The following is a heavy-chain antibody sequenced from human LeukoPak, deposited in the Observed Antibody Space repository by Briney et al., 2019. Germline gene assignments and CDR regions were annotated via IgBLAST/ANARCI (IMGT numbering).Heavy chain of an antibody. J-gene: IGHJ4*02. D-gene: IGHD3-9*01. CDR3: AKWGDYDILTGYYVSDF. Sequence: TGGSLRLSCAASGFIFRNYAMSWVRQAPGKGLEWVSAITSNGDSTYYSDSVKGRFTISRDNTKNTLYVEMNSLRAEDTAMYYCAKWGDYDILTGYYVSDFWGQGTLVTVSS. CDR1: GFIFRNYA. V-gene: IGHV3-23*01. CDR2: ITSNGDST.